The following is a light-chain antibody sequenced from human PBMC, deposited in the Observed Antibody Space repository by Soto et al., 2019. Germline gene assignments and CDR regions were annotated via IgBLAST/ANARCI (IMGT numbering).Light chain of an antibody. V-gene: IGKV3-20*01. Sequence: EIVLTQSPGTLSLSPGERATLSCRASQSVSSSYLAWYQQKPGQAPRLLIYGASSRATGIPDRFSGSGSGTDFRLTISRLEREDFGRYCCRRVNSYPLTLGPGTKVDI. CDR3: RRVNSYPLT. J-gene: IGKJ3*01. CDR1: QSVSSSY. CDR2: GAS.